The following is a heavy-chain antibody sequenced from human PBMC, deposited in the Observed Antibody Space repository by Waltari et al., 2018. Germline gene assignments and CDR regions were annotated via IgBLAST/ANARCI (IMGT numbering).Heavy chain of an antibody. CDR2: ITWNSGKV. CDR1: GFTYDDFA. CDR3: TKDLTHTNYEGFAN. J-gene: IGHJ4*02. V-gene: IGHV3-9*01. Sequence: EVQLVESGGALVQPGRSLRLSGATSGFTYDDFAMHWVRQVPGKGLEWVAGITWNSGKVDYAGSVKGRFTISRDNAKNLLFLQMNSLRPEDTALYYCTKDLTHTNYEGFANWGLGTLVTVSS. D-gene: IGHD3-16*01.